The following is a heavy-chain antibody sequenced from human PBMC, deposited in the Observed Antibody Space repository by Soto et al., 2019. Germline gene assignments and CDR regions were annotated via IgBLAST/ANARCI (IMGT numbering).Heavy chain of an antibody. V-gene: IGHV1-3*01. CDR2: INAGNGNT. D-gene: IGHD2-2*01. CDR1: GYTFTSYA. Sequence: ASVKVSCKASGYTFTSYAMHWVRQAPGQRLEWMGWINAGNGNTKYSQKFQGRVTITRDTSASTAYMEMSSLRSEDTAVYYCARGVQLRVCWFDPWGQGTPVTVSS. CDR3: ARGVQLRVCWFDP. J-gene: IGHJ5*02.